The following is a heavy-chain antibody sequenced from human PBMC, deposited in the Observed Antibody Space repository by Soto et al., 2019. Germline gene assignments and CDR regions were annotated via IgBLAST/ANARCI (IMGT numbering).Heavy chain of an antibody. Sequence: QVQLVESGGGVVQPGRSLRLSCAATGFTFSSYAMHWVRQAPGKGLEWVAVISYDGSNKYYADSVKGRFTISRDNSKNTLYLQMYSLRAEDTAVYYCARDQGTAMVMENYYYGMDVCGQGTTVTVSS. V-gene: IGHV3-30-3*01. CDR2: ISYDGSNK. CDR3: ARDQGTAMVMENYYYGMDV. J-gene: IGHJ6*02. D-gene: IGHD5-18*01. CDR1: GFTFSSYA.